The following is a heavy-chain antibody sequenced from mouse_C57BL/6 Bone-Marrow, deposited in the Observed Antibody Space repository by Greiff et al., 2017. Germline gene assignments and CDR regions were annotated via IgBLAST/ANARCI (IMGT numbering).Heavy chain of an antibody. CDR3: ASTVSFDY. V-gene: IGHV1-50*01. J-gene: IGHJ2*01. Sequence: VQLQQPGAELVKPGASVKLSCKASGYTFTSYWMQWVKQRPGQGLEWIGKIDPSGSYTNYNQKFKGQATLTVDTSSSTAYMQLSSLTSEDSAVYYCASTVSFDYWGQGTTLTVSS. CDR2: IDPSGSYT. CDR1: GYTFTSYW.